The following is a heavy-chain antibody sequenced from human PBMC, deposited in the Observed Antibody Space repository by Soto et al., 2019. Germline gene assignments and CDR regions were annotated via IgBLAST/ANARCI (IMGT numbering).Heavy chain of an antibody. V-gene: IGHV2-5*02. Sequence: QITLKESGPPLVKPTQTLTLTCTFSGFSLSTSEVGVGWIRQPPGKALEWLAIVFWDDDKRYSPSLRSRLTITKDTSKNQVVLTMTSMEPVDTATYYCAHRTYCSGGSCYDYGGQGTLVTVSS. D-gene: IGHD2-15*01. CDR2: VFWDDDK. CDR3: AHRTYCSGGSCYDY. CDR1: GFSLSTSEVG. J-gene: IGHJ4*02.